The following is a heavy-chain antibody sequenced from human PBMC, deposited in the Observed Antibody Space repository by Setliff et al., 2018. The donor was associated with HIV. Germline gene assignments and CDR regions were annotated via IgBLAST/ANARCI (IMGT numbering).Heavy chain of an antibody. J-gene: IGHJ4*02. D-gene: IGHD5-18*01. CDR2: IYYSGST. CDR3: ARGYSYGYGVDY. CDR1: GGSISSYY. V-gene: IGHV4-59*01. Sequence: SETLSLTCTVSGGSISSYYWSWIRQPPRKGLEWIGYIYYSGSTNYNPSLKSRVTISVDTSKNQFSLKLSSVTAADTAVYYCARGYSYGYGVDYWGQGTLVTVSS.